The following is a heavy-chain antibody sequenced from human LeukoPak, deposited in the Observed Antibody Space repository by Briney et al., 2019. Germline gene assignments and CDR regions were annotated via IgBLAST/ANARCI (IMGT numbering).Heavy chain of an antibody. V-gene: IGHV3-33*05. J-gene: IGHJ4*02. CDR3: ARERGLEMTSPFDY. D-gene: IGHD3-3*01. CDR2: ISFDGSDK. Sequence: GRSLRLSCETSGFTFSTYGMHWVRQAPGKGLEWVALISFDGSDKSYGTSVKGRFTISRDNSKNSLYLQMNSLGAEDTAAYYCARERGLEMTSPFDYWGQGTLVTVSS. CDR1: GFTFSTYG.